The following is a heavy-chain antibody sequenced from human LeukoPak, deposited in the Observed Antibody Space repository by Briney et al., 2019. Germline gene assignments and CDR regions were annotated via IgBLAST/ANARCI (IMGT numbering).Heavy chain of an antibody. Sequence: SENLSLTCTVSGGSISSYYWSWIRQPPGKGLEWIGYIYYSGSTNYNPSLKSRVTISVDTSKNQFSLKLSSVTAADTAVYYCARVGAGYSSGWSFDYWGQGTLVTVSS. CDR1: GGSISSYY. CDR2: IYYSGST. J-gene: IGHJ4*02. CDR3: ARVGAGYSSGWSFDY. V-gene: IGHV4-59*01. D-gene: IGHD6-19*01.